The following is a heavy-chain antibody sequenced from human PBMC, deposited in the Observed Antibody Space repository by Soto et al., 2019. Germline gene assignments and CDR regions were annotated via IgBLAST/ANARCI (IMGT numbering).Heavy chain of an antibody. Sequence: GGSLRLSCAASGFTFSSYAMSWVRQAPGKGLEWVSAISGSGGSTYYADSVKGRFTISRGNSKNTLYLQMNSLRAEDTAVYYCAKDRYCSGGSCYRGWFDPWGQGTLVTVSS. J-gene: IGHJ5*02. D-gene: IGHD2-15*01. V-gene: IGHV3-23*01. CDR1: GFTFSSYA. CDR2: ISGSGGST. CDR3: AKDRYCSGGSCYRGWFDP.